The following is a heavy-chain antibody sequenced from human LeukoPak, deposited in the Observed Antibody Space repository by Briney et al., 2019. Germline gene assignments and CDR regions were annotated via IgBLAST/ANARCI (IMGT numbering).Heavy chain of an antibody. J-gene: IGHJ4*02. V-gene: IGHV3-23*01. Sequence: PGGSLRLPCAASGFTFSSYAMSWVRQAPGKGLEWVSAISGSGGSTYYADSVKGRFTISRDNSKNTLYLQMNSLRAEDTAVYYCAKVSRRSGWYGSHDYWGQGTLVTVSS. CDR3: AKVSRRSGWYGSHDY. CDR2: ISGSGGST. CDR1: GFTFSSYA. D-gene: IGHD6-19*01.